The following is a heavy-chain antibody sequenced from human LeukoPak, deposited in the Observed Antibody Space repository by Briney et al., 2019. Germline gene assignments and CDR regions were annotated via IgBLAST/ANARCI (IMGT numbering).Heavy chain of an antibody. CDR3: ARGTLYSGWSYYDY. Sequence: SETLSLTCSVSGGSISSFYWSWVRQPAGKGLEWIGRISTRGNADYNPSLKSRVTLSVDTSKNQFSLKLSSVTAADTAMYYCARGTLYSGWSYYDYWGQGSQVTVSS. V-gene: IGHV4-4*07. CDR1: GGSISSFY. J-gene: IGHJ4*02. D-gene: IGHD6-19*01. CDR2: ISTRGNA.